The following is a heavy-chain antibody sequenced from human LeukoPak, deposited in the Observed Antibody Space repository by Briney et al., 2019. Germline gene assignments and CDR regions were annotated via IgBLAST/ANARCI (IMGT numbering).Heavy chain of an antibody. Sequence: PSETLSLTCAVYGGSFSGYYWSWIRQPPGKGLEWIGEINHSGSTNYNPSLKSRVTISVDTSKNQFSLKLSSVTAADTAVYYCARVLWYGMDVWGQGTTVTVSS. V-gene: IGHV4-34*01. D-gene: IGHD2-15*01. J-gene: IGHJ6*02. CDR1: GGSFSGYY. CDR3: ARVLWYGMDV. CDR2: INHSGST.